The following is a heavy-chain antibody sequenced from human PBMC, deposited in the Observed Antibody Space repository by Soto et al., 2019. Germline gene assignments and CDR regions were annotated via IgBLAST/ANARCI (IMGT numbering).Heavy chain of an antibody. D-gene: IGHD3-10*01. V-gene: IGHV4-34*01. J-gene: IGHJ4*02. CDR1: GGSFNDYY. Sequence: QVQLQQWGAGLLKPSETLSLTCAVYGGSFNDYYWSWIRQPPGKGLEWIGEINHTEHNNYNPSLKSRVTISVDTSKNQFSLKLSSVTAADTAVYYCARSGHLFDSWGQGILVTVSS. CDR2: INHTEHN. CDR3: ARSGHLFDS.